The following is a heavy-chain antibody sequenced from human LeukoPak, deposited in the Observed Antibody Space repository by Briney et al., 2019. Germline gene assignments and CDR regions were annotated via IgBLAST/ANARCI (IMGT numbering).Heavy chain of an antibody. J-gene: IGHJ4*02. CDR1: GGSISSYY. CDR3: ARRYDNFDR. V-gene: IGHV4-59*08. D-gene: IGHD1-1*01. CDR2: IYYSGST. Sequence: SETLSLTCTVSGGSISSYYWSWIRQPPGKGLEWIGYIYYSGSTNYNPSLKSRVTISVDTSKNQFPLKLSSVTAADTAVYYCARRYDNFDRWGQGTLVTVSS.